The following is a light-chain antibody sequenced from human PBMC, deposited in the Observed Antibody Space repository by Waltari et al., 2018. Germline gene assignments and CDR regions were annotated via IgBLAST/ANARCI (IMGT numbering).Light chain of an antibody. J-gene: IGLJ2*01. CDR1: SSNIGAQYD. V-gene: IGLV1-40*01. Sequence: QSVLTQPPSVSGTPGQTITISCTGSSSNIGAQYDVHWYQQLPGAAPKLLIFSYHKRPSGVPDRFSGSKSGTAASLAITGLQAEDEADYYCQSYDMFLSGSVVFGGGTKVTVL. CDR2: SYH. CDR3: QSYDMFLSGSVV.